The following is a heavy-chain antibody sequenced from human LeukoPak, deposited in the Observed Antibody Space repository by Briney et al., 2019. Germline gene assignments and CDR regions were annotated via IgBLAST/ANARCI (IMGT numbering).Heavy chain of an antibody. D-gene: IGHD2-21*02. V-gene: IGHV3-74*03. CDR3: AITVDCRATTDCYSYFHH. Sequence: GSLRLSCAASGFTFSSYWMHWVRQAPGKGPVWFSRISTDGTYTEYADSVKGRFTISRDNAKDTLYLQVNSLRAEDTAVYYCAITVDCRATTDCYSYFHHWGQGTLVTVSS. CDR1: GFTFSSYW. J-gene: IGHJ1*01. CDR2: ISTDGTYT.